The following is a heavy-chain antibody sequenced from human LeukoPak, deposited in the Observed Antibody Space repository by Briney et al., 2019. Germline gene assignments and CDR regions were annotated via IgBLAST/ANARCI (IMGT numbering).Heavy chain of an antibody. CDR3: ATGGIAAAGQLDY. CDR1: GYTFTSYG. V-gene: IGHV1-18*01. J-gene: IGHJ4*02. CDR2: ISAYNGNT. Sequence: ASVKVSCKASGYTFTSYGISWVRQAPGQGLEWMGWISAYNGNTNYAQKFQGRVTITADTSTDTAYMELSSLRSEDTAVYYCATGGIAAAGQLDYWGQGTLVTVSS. D-gene: IGHD6-13*01.